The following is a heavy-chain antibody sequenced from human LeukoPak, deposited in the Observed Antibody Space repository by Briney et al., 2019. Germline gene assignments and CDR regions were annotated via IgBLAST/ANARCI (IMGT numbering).Heavy chain of an antibody. Sequence: GGSLRLSCAASGFTFSSYWMSWVRQAPGKGLEWVANIKQDGSEKYYVDSVKGRFTISRDNAKNSLYLQMNSLRAEDTAVYCCARDGWGRYYYYGMDVWGQGTTVTVSS. CDR2: IKQDGSEK. J-gene: IGHJ6*02. D-gene: IGHD3-10*01. CDR3: ARDGWGRYYYYGMDV. CDR1: GFTFSSYW. V-gene: IGHV3-7*03.